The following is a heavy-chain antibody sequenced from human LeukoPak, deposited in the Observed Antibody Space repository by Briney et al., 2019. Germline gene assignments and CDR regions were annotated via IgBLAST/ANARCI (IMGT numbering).Heavy chain of an antibody. J-gene: IGHJ4*02. D-gene: IGHD2-2*01. CDR1: GFTFSSYG. CDR2: IRYDGSNK. CDR3: AKVGDQLLRSRDDY. Sequence: PGRSLRLSCAASGFTFSSYGMHWVRQAPGKGLEWVAFIRYDGSNKYYADSVKGRFTISRDNSKNTLYLQMNSLRAEDTAVYYCAKVGDQLLRSRDDYWGQGTLVTVSS. V-gene: IGHV3-30*02.